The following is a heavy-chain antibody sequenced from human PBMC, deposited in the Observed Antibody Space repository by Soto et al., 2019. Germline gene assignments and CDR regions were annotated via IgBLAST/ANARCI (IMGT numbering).Heavy chain of an antibody. CDR1: GGSIYSSNW. Sequence: QVQLQESGPGLVKPSGTLSLTCAVSGGSIYSSNWWSWVRQPPGKGLEWIGQIYHSGSTNYNPSLKSRVSISVDKSKNHFSLNLSSVTAADTAVYYCVRFISGYGTFDYWGQGTLVTVSS. V-gene: IGHV4-4*02. J-gene: IGHJ4*02. CDR2: IYHSGST. D-gene: IGHD5-12*01. CDR3: VRFISGYGTFDY.